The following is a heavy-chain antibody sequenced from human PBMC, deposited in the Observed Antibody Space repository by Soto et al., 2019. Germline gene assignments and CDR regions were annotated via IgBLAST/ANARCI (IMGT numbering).Heavy chain of an antibody. CDR1: GFTFDDHA. D-gene: IGHD3-9*01. CDR3: AKERVRDFDG. CDR2: ITWNSVAL. Sequence: VQLVESGGGLVRPGGSLRLSCAASGFTFDDHAMHWVRQAPGKGLEWISAITWNSVALDHADSVKGRFTISRDNAKNSLYLQMNSLRPEDTALYYCAKERVRDFDGWGQGTLVTVSS. J-gene: IGHJ4*02. V-gene: IGHV3-9*01.